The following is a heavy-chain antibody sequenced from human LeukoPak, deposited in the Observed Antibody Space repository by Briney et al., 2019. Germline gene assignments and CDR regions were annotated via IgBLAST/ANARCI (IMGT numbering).Heavy chain of an antibody. V-gene: IGHV3-21*01. D-gene: IGHD6-19*01. CDR2: ISSSSSYI. CDR1: GFTFSSYS. J-gene: IGHJ5*02. CDR3: ARDAGWNWFDP. Sequence: GGSLRLSCAASGFTFSSYSMNWVRQAPRKGLEWVSSISSSSSYIYYADSVKGRFTISRDNAKNSLYLQMNSLRAEDTAVYYCARDAGWNWFDPWGQGTLVTVSS.